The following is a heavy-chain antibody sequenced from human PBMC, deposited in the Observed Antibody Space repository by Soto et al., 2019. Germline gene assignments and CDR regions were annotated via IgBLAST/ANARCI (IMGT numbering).Heavy chain of an antibody. CDR2: ISYDGSNK. CDR3: AKDFSAYYYYYGMDV. J-gene: IGHJ6*02. D-gene: IGHD3-10*01. V-gene: IGHV3-30*18. Sequence: QVQLVESGGGVVQPGRSLRLSCAASGFTFSSYGMHWVRQAPGKGLEWVAVISYDGSNKYYADSVKGRFTISRDNSKNTLYLQMNSLGAEDTAVYYCAKDFSAYYYYYGMDVWGQGTTVTVSS. CDR1: GFTFSSYG.